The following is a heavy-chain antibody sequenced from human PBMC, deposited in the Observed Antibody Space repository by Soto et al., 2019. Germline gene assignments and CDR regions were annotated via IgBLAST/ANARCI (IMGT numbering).Heavy chain of an antibody. CDR1: GDIFSGYS. Sequence: QVQLGQSGAAVKKPGSSVKVSCKTSGDIFSGYSISWVRQAPGQGLEWMGGIIPIFGTTNYAQRFHGRVTITADKSTSTVYMELYSLKSEDTAVYYCARDLGSGYDPGDYWGQGTLVTVSS. CDR2: IIPIFGTT. V-gene: IGHV1-69*14. J-gene: IGHJ4*02. CDR3: ARDLGSGYDPGDY. D-gene: IGHD5-12*01.